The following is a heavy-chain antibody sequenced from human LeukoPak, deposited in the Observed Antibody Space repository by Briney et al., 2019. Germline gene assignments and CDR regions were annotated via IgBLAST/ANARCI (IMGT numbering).Heavy chain of an antibody. Sequence: SETLSLTCTVSGGSISSSSYYWGWLRQPPGKGLEWIGSIYYSGSTYYNPSLKSRVTISVDTSKDQFSLGLTSVTAADTALYYCARQYSYGTTDYWGQGTLVTVSS. D-gene: IGHD5-18*01. CDR3: ARQYSYGTTDY. J-gene: IGHJ4*02. V-gene: IGHV4-39*01. CDR1: GGSISSSSYY. CDR2: IYYSGST.